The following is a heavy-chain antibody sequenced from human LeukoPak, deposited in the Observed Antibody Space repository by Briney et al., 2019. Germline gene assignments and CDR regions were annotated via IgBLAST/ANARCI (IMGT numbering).Heavy chain of an antibody. CDR2: IYYIGST. CDR1: GGSISSSSYY. CDR3: ARHQATTSPTIFGVVDPLDY. D-gene: IGHD3-3*01. J-gene: IGHJ4*02. Sequence: SETLSLTCTVSGGSISSSSYYWGWIRQPPGKGLEWIGSIYYIGSTYYNPSLKSRVTISVDTSKNQFSLKLSSVTVADTAVYYCARHQATTSPTIFGVVDPLDYWGQGTLVTVSS. V-gene: IGHV4-39*01.